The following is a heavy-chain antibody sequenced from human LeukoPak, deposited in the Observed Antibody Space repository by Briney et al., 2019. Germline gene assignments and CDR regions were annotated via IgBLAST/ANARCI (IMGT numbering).Heavy chain of an antibody. CDR2: INHSGST. CDR3: ARDIDKSRYCSGGSCYRIPGHAFDI. V-gene: IGHV4-34*01. J-gene: IGHJ3*02. CDR1: GGSFSGYY. Sequence: SETLSLTCAVYGGSFSGYYWSWIRQPPGKGLEWIGEINHSGSTNYNPSLKSRVTMSVDTSKNQFSLKLSSVTAADTAVYYCARDIDKSRYCSGGSCYRIPGHAFDIWGQGTMVTVSS. D-gene: IGHD2-15*01.